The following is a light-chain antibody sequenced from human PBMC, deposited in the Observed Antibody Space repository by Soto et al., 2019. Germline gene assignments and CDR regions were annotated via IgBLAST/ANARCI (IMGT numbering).Light chain of an antibody. CDR2: WGS. Sequence: DIVMTQSPLSLPVTPGEPASISCRSSQSVLHSNGYNYLDWYLQKPGQSPQLLIYWGSNRASGVPDRFSGRGSGTAFTLQISRVDAEDVGVYYCMQALQTPPYTFGQGTKLEIK. V-gene: IGKV2-28*01. J-gene: IGKJ2*01. CDR3: MQALQTPPYT. CDR1: QSVLHSNGYNY.